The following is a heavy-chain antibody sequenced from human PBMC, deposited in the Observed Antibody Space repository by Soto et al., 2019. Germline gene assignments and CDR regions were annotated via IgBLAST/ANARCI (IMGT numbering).Heavy chain of an antibody. V-gene: IGHV3-66*01. J-gene: IGHJ6*03. D-gene: IGHD2-2*01. CDR3: AKDQGVVVDNYYYYYMDV. Sequence: GGSLRLSCAASGFTVSSNYMSWVRQAPGKGLEWVSVIYSGGSTYYADSVKGRFTISRDNSKNTLYLQMNSLRAEDTAVYYCAKDQGVVVDNYYYYYMDVWGKGTTVTVSS. CDR1: GFTVSSNY. CDR2: IYSGGST.